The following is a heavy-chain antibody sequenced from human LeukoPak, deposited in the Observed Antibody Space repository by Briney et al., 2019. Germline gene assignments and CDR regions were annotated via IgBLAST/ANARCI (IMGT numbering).Heavy chain of an antibody. V-gene: IGHV1-18*04. CDR2: ISAYNGNT. D-gene: IGHD6-19*01. Sequence: ASVKVSCKASGYTFTGDYMHWVRQAPGQGLEWMGWISAYNGNTNYEQKLEGRVTMTTDKYTSTAYMELRSMRSDDTAVYYCGRDHWRTVAGNDYWGQGTLVTVSS. CDR3: GRDHWRTVAGNDY. CDR1: GYTFTGDY. J-gene: IGHJ4*02.